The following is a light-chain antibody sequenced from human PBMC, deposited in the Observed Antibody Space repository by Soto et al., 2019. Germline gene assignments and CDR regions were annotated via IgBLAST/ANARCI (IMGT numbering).Light chain of an antibody. CDR3: QQYNNWPRT. V-gene: IGKV3-15*01. CDR1: QSVSSN. CDR2: GAS. J-gene: IGKJ5*01. Sequence: EIVMTQSPATLSVSPGERATLSCRASQSVSSNLVWYQQKPGQAPRLLIYGASTRATGVPARFSGSGSGTEFTLTISSLQSADFAVYYCQQYNNWPRTFGQGTRLEIK.